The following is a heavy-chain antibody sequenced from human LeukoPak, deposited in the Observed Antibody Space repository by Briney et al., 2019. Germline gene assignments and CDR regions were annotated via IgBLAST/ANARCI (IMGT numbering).Heavy chain of an antibody. CDR3: ARTAMASIADYFDY. Sequence: SETLSLTCTVSSGSVSGHYWSRIRQPPGKGLEWIGYIHYSGSTNSNPSLKSRVTLSIDTSKNQFSLELRSVTAADTAVFYCARTAMASIADYFDYWGQGMMITVSS. CDR2: IHYSGST. CDR1: SGSVSGHY. J-gene: IGHJ4*02. D-gene: IGHD5-24*01. V-gene: IGHV4-59*02.